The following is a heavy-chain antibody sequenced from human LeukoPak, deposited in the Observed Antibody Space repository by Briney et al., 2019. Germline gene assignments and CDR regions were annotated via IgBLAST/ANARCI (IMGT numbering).Heavy chain of an antibody. J-gene: IGHJ4*02. CDR1: GFTFSSYG. CDR2: ISYDGSNK. CDR3: AKGCIAAAGTIDY. V-gene: IGHV3-30*18. Sequence: GGSLRLSCAASGFTFSSYGMHWARQAPGKGLEWVAVISYDGSNKYYADSVKGRFTISRDNSKNTLYLQMNSLRAEDTAVYYCAKGCIAAAGTIDYWGQGTLVTVSS. D-gene: IGHD6-13*01.